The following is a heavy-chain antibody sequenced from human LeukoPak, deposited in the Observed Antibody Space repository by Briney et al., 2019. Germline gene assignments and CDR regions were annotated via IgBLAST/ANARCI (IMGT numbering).Heavy chain of an antibody. CDR2: ISYDGSHE. J-gene: IGHJ6*03. CDR1: RFTFSSYG. Sequence: GGSLRLSCAASRFTFSSYGMHWVCQAPGKGLEWVALISYDGSHEYYPASVKGRFTISRDNSKNTLSLQMNSLRAEDTAVYYCASSPRRADILTGYYTVGYYYMDVWGKGTTVTISS. D-gene: IGHD3-9*01. V-gene: IGHV3-30*03. CDR3: ASSPRRADILTGYYTVGYYYMDV.